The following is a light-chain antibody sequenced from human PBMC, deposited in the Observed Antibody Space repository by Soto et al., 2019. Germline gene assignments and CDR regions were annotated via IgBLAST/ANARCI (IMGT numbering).Light chain of an antibody. CDR2: GAS. Sequence: EIVLTQSPGTLSLSPGERATLSCRASQSVSSYLAWYQQNPGQAPRLLIYGASSRATGIPDRFSGSGSETDFTLTISRLEPEDFAVYYCQQYRSSPRTFGQGTKVEIK. J-gene: IGKJ1*01. CDR3: QQYRSSPRT. CDR1: QSVSSY. V-gene: IGKV3-20*01.